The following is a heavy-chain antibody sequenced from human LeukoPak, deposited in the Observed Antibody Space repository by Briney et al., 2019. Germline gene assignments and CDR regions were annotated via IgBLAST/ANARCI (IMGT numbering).Heavy chain of an antibody. V-gene: IGHV3-30*18. CDR3: AKDIDYGDYVVS. CDR1: GFTFSSYG. Sequence: GGSLRLSCAASGFTFSSYGMHWVRQAPGKGLEWVAVISYDGSDKYYADSVKGRFTISRDNSKNTLYLQMNSLRAEDTAVYYCAKDIDYGDYVVSWGQGTLVTVSS. J-gene: IGHJ4*02. CDR2: ISYDGSDK. D-gene: IGHD4-17*01.